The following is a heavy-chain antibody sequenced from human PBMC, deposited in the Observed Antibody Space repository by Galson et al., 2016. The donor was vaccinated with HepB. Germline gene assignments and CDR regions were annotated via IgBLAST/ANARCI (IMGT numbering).Heavy chain of an antibody. CDR2: TFYRSNWQN. V-gene: IGHV6-1*01. Sequence: CAISGDSVSSNSAGWNWLRQSPSRGLEWLGRTFYRSNWQNHYAESVKGRITINPDTSKNQFSLQLSSVTPEDTAVYYCARSYLPGRGFGWWGQGTLVTVSS. D-gene: IGHD3-3*01. J-gene: IGHJ4*02. CDR1: GDSVSSNSAG. CDR3: ARSYLPGRGFGW.